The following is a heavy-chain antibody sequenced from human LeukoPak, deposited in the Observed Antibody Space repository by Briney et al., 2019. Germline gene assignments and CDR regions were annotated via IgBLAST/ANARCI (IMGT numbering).Heavy chain of an antibody. Sequence: GGSLRLSCAASGFTFSSYSMNWVRQAPGKGLEGVSAISFSGSTYYADSVTGRCTISRDNSKNTLYLQMDSLRAEDTAVYYCAKAAGSSGYFSRDAFDIWGQGTMVTVSS. V-gene: IGHV3-23*01. CDR3: AKAAGSSGYFSRDAFDI. J-gene: IGHJ3*02. D-gene: IGHD6-19*01. CDR1: GFTFSSYS. CDR2: ISFSGST.